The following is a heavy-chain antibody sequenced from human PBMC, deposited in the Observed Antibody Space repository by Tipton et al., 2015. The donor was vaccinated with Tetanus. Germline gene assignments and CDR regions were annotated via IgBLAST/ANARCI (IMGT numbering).Heavy chain of an antibody. D-gene: IGHD2-15*01. CDR1: GFTFGDYA. CDR3: TSHYCSGGSCYGDPFDY. CDR2: IRSKAYGGTT. J-gene: IGHJ4*02. Sequence: SLRLSCTASGFTFGDYAMSWVRQAPGKGLEWVGFIRSKAYGGTTEYAASVKGRFTISRDDSKSIAYLQMNSLKTEDTAVYFCTSHYCSGGSCYGDPFDYWGQGTLVTVSS. V-gene: IGHV3-49*04.